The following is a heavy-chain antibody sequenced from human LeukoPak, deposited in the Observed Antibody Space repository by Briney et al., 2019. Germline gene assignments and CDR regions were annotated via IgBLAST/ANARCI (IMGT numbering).Heavy chain of an antibody. D-gene: IGHD2-15*01. J-gene: IGHJ6*03. Sequence: ASVKVSCKASGYTFTSFDMNWVRQATGQGLEWMGWMNPNSGNTGYAQKFQGRVTMTRNTSISTAYMELSSLRSEDSAVYYCARGLRYCSGGRCYFSPPYYYYMDVWGKGTTVTISS. CDR2: MNPNSGNT. V-gene: IGHV1-8*01. CDR1: GYTFTSFD. CDR3: ARGLRYCSGGRCYFSPPYYYYMDV.